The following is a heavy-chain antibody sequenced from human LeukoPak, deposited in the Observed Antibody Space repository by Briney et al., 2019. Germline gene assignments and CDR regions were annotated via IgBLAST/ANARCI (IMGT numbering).Heavy chain of an antibody. Sequence: GGSLRLSCAASGFTFSSYSMNWVRQAPGKGLEWVSSIGSSSSYIYYADSVKGRFTISRDNAKNSLYLQMNSLRAEDTAVYYCARGIVVVVAAAYFDYWGQGTLVTVSS. CDR1: GFTFSSYS. CDR2: IGSSSSYI. CDR3: ARGIVVVVAAAYFDY. J-gene: IGHJ4*02. V-gene: IGHV3-21*01. D-gene: IGHD2-15*01.